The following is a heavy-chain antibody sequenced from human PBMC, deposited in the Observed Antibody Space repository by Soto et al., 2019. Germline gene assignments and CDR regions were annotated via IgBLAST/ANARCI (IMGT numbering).Heavy chain of an antibody. V-gene: IGHV1-24*01. J-gene: IGHJ4*02. CDR3: ATVVTAIRYFDY. Sequence: ASVKVSCKVSGYTLTELSMHWVRQAPGKGLEWMGGFDPEDGETIYAQKFQGRVTMTEDTSTDTAYMELSSLRSEDTAVYYCATVVTAIRYFDYWGQGTLVTVSS. CDR2: FDPEDGET. CDR1: GYTLTELS. D-gene: IGHD2-21*02.